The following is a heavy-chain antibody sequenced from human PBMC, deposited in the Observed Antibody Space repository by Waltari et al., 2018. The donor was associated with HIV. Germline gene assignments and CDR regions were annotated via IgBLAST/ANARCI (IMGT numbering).Heavy chain of an antibody. CDR1: GFTFSSYG. CDR2: ISYDGSNK. CDR3: AKDGVAVAGNWYFDL. J-gene: IGHJ2*01. V-gene: IGHV3-30*18. D-gene: IGHD6-19*01. Sequence: GRSLRLSCAASGFTFSSYGMHWVRQAPGKGLEWVAVISYDGSNKYYADSVKGRFTISRDNSKNTLYLQMNSLRAEDTAVYYCAKDGVAVAGNWYFDLWGRGTLVTVSS.